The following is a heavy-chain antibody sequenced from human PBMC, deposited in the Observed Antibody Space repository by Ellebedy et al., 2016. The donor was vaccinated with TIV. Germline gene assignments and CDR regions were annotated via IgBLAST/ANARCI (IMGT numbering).Heavy chain of an antibody. V-gene: IGHV4-59*01. J-gene: IGHJ6*02. CDR1: GGSIGSDY. Sequence: SETLSLTXSVSGGSIGSDYWSWIRQPPGKGLEWIGYIYNRGRTNYNPSLESRVTISVDTSKNQFSLKLSSVTAADTAVYYCARDRMYYYDSSGSYQYYGMDVWGQGTTVTVSS. D-gene: IGHD3-22*01. CDR2: IYNRGRT. CDR3: ARDRMYYYDSSGSYQYYGMDV.